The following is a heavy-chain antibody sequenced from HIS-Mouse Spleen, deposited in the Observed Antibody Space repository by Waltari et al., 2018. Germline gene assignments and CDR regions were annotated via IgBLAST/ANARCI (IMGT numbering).Heavy chain of an antibody. V-gene: IGHV3-15*01. Sequence: PGGSLRLSCAASGFTFSNAWMSWVRQAPGKGLEWVGRIKSKTDGGTTDYAAPVKGRFTNSRDNSKNTLYLQMNSLKTEDTAVYYCTTDLLFLGTAIYYFDYWGQGTLVTVSS. J-gene: IGHJ4*02. CDR1: GFTFSNAW. CDR2: IKSKTDGGTT. D-gene: IGHD1-1*01. CDR3: TTDLLFLGTAIYYFDY.